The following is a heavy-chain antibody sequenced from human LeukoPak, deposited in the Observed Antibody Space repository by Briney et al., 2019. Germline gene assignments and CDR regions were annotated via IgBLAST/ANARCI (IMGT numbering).Heavy chain of an antibody. Sequence: ASVKVSCKASGYTFTSYGISWVRQAPGQGLEWMGWISAYNGNTNYAQKLQGRVTMTTDTSTSTAYMELRSLRSDDTAVYYCARGYCSSTSCYGHSYYYYYMDVWGKGTTVTVSS. CDR2: ISAYNGNT. CDR1: GYTFTSYG. J-gene: IGHJ6*03. CDR3: ARGYCSSTSCYGHSYYYYYMDV. D-gene: IGHD2-2*01. V-gene: IGHV1-18*01.